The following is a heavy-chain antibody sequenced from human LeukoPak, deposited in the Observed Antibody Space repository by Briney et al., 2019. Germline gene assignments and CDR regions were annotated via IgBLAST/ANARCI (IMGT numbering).Heavy chain of an antibody. V-gene: IGHV3-48*03. J-gene: IGHJ4*02. Sequence: PGGSLRLSCAASGFSFNNFEMNWVRQAPGKGLEWVSFINGPSSEIYYADSVKGRFTTSRDNAKTSLYLQMNSLRAEDTAVYYCVGGGLKFFDYWGRGALVTVSS. CDR2: INGPSSEI. CDR3: VGGGLKFFDY. D-gene: IGHD3-16*01. CDR1: GFSFNNFE.